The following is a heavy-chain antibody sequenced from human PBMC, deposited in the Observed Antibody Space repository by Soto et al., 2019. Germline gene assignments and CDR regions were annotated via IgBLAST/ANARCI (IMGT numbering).Heavy chain of an antibody. CDR3: ATDQY. J-gene: IGHJ4*02. CDR2: INQDGYKS. Sequence: GGSLRLSCAISEFSSSGPWMSWVRQAPGRGPERVANINQDGYKSYYVDSVKGRCTISRAKAKSSLYLKMTTLRVEDTAVYYCATDQYWGQGTLVTVSS. V-gene: IGHV3-7*03. CDR1: EFSSSGPW.